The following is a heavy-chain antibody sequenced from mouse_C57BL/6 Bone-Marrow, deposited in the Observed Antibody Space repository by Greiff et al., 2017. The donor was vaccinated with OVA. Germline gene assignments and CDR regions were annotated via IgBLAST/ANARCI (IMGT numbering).Heavy chain of an antibody. CDR1: GYTFTSYG. D-gene: IGHD1-1*01. J-gene: IGHJ1*03. V-gene: IGHV1-81*01. CDR3: AREGYYGRRGYFDV. CDR2: IYPRSGNT. Sequence: QVQLQQSGAELARPGASVKLSCKASGYTFTSYGISWVKQRTGQGLEWIGEIYPRSGNTYYNEKFKGKATLTADKSSSTAYMELRSLTSEDSAVYVCAREGYYGRRGYFDVWGTGTTVTVSS.